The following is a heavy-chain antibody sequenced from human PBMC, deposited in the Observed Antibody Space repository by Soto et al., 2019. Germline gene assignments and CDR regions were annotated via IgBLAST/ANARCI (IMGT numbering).Heavy chain of an antibody. Sequence: PSETLSLTCTVSGGSISSSSYYWGWIRQPPGKGLEWIGSIYYSGSTYYNPSLKSRVTISVDTSKNQFSLKLSSVTAAATAVYYCARRYRTNENWFDPWGQGTLVTVCS. CDR2: IYYSGST. V-gene: IGHV4-39*01. D-gene: IGHD1-1*01. J-gene: IGHJ5*02. CDR3: ARRYRTNENWFDP. CDR1: GGSISSSSYY.